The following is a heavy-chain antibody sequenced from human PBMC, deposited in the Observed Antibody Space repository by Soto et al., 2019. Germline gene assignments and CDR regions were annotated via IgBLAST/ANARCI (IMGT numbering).Heavy chain of an antibody. CDR2: IIPIFGTA. V-gene: IGHV1-69*13. CDR3: ARDWPGGSSGSAHDAFDI. D-gene: IGHD3-22*01. CDR1: GGTFSSYA. J-gene: IGHJ3*02. Sequence: SVKVSCKASGGTFSSYAISWVRQAPGQGLEWMGGIIPIFGTANYAQKFQGRVTITADESTSTAYMELSSLRSGDTAVYYCARDWPGGSSGSAHDAFDIWGQGTMVT.